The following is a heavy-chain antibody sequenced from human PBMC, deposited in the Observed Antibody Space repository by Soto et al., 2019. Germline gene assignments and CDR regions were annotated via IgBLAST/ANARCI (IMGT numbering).Heavy chain of an antibody. Sequence: GGSLRLSCAASGFTFSSYSMNWVRQAPGKGLEWVSSISSSSSYIYYADSVKGRFTISRDNAKNSLYLQMNSLRAEDTAVYYCARVRPYSPVTDSYYYYSIDVWGQGTTCTVSS. CDR3: ARVRPYSPVTDSYYYYSIDV. CDR2: ISSSSSYI. CDR1: GFTFSSYS. D-gene: IGHD5-18*01. J-gene: IGHJ6*02. V-gene: IGHV3-21*01.